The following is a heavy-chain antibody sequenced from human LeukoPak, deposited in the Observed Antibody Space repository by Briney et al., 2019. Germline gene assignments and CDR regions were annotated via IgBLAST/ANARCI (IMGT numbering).Heavy chain of an antibody. CDR3: ARALSSGWYMDYFDY. V-gene: IGHV4-59*01. J-gene: IGHJ4*02. Sequence: SETLSLTCTVSGGSISSYYWSWIRQPPGKGLEWIGYIYYSGSTNYNPSLKSRVTISVGTSKNQFSLKLSSVTAADTAVYYCARALSSGWYMDYFDYWGQGTLVTVSS. CDR1: GGSISSYY. D-gene: IGHD6-19*01. CDR2: IYYSGST.